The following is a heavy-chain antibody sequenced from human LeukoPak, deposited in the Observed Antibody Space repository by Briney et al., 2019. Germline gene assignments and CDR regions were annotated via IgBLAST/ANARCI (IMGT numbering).Heavy chain of an antibody. D-gene: IGHD7-27*01. V-gene: IGHV4-39*01. Sequence: TTSETLSLTCTVSGGSISSSSYYWGWIRQPPGKGLEWIGSIYYSGSTYYNPSLKSRVTISVDTSKNQFSLKLSSVTAADTAVYYCARLWARVDYWGQGTLVTVSS. CDR1: GGSISSSSYY. CDR2: IYYSGST. CDR3: ARLWARVDY. J-gene: IGHJ4*02.